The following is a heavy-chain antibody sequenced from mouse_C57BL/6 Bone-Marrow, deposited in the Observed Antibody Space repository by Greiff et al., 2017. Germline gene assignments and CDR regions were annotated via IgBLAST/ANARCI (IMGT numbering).Heavy chain of an antibody. CDR2: ISNKANGYTT. CDR3: ASDYDGTWVAY. Sequence: EVQLVESGGGFVQPGGSLSLSCAASGFTFTDYYMSWVRQPPGQALEWLGFISNKANGYTTEYSASVKGRFTISRDNSPSILHLTIIALRAEDSATYYCASDYDGTWVAYWGQGTTVTVAA. D-gene: IGHD2-1*01. J-gene: IGHJ3*01. V-gene: IGHV7-3*01. CDR1: GFTFTDYY.